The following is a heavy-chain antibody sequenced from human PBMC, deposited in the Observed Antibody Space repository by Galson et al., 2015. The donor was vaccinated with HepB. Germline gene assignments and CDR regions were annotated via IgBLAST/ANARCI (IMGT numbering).Heavy chain of an antibody. CDR3: AKDRLHYDSSGYRGYYFDY. Sequence: SLRLSCAASGFTFSSYGMHWVRQAPGKGLEWVAFIRYDGSNKYYADSVKGRFTISRDNSKNTLYLQMNSLRAEDTAVYYCAKDRLHYDSSGYRGYYFDYWGQGTLVTVSS. J-gene: IGHJ4*02. D-gene: IGHD3-22*01. V-gene: IGHV3-30*02. CDR1: GFTFSSYG. CDR2: IRYDGSNK.